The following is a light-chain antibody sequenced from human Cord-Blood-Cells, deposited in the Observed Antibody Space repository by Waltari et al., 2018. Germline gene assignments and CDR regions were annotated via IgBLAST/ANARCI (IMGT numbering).Light chain of an antibody. CDR3: CSYAGSSDVV. Sequence: QSALTQPRSVSGSPGQSVTISCTGTSSDVGGYNYVSWYQQHPGKAPKLMIYDVSKRPSEVPDRFSDSKSGNTASLTISGLQAEDEADYYCCSYAGSSDVVFGGGTKLTVL. CDR2: DVS. J-gene: IGLJ2*01. V-gene: IGLV2-11*01. CDR1: SSDVGGYNY.